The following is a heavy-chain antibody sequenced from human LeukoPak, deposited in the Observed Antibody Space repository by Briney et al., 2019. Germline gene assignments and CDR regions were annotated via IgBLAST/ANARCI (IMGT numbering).Heavy chain of an antibody. Sequence: GGSLRLSCAASGFTFSSYGMHWVRQAPGKGLEWVAVIWYDGSNKYYADSVKGRFTISRDNSKNTLYLQMNSLRAEDTAVYYCARDDSSGYYYLLGWGQGTLVTVSS. CDR2: IWYDGSNK. CDR3: ARDDSSGYYYLLG. CDR1: GFTFSSYG. V-gene: IGHV3-33*01. D-gene: IGHD3-22*01. J-gene: IGHJ4*02.